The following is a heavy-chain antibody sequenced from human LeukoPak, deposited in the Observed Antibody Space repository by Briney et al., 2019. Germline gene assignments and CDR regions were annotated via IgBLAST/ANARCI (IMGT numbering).Heavy chain of an antibody. D-gene: IGHD1-26*01. J-gene: IGHJ4*02. CDR1: GFTFSSYG. Sequence: GGSLRLSCAASGFTFSSYGMHWVRQAPGKGLEWVAFIRYDGSNKYYADSVKGRFTISRDNSKNTLYLQMNSLRAEDTAVYYCAKPGGLVGATTFDYWGQGTLVTVSS. CDR2: IRYDGSNK. CDR3: AKPGGLVGATTFDY. V-gene: IGHV3-30*02.